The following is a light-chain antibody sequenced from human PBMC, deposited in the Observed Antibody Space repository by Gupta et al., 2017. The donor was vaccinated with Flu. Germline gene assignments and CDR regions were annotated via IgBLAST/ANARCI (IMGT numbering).Light chain of an antibody. J-gene: IGKJ1*01. CDR2: MAS. CDR3: QEYYGPWT. V-gene: IGKV1-5*03. Sequence: DFQMTQSPSTLSASVGDRVTIPCRDSQSIKSWLGWLQRKPGEAPKLLIYMASKGQSGVPYRFSGSGGGKEFTLTSSRRQEDDFANYYCQEYYGPWTFGQGTKVEIK. CDR1: QSIKSW.